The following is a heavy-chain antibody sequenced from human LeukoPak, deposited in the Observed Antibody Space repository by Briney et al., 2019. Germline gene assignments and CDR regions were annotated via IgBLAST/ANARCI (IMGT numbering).Heavy chain of an antibody. Sequence: ASVEVSRKASGYTFTRYDINGVRQATGEKLECMGWMNPNSVNTGYAQKFQGRVIMTRNTYISTAYMELSSLRSEDTAVYYCARGGAHDAFDIWGQGTMVTVSS. V-gene: IGHV1-8*01. CDR2: MNPNSVNT. CDR3: ARGGAHDAFDI. CDR1: GYTFTRYD. J-gene: IGHJ3*02.